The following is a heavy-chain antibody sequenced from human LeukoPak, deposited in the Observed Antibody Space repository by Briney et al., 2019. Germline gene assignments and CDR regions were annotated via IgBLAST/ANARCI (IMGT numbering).Heavy chain of an antibody. V-gene: IGHV1-46*01. J-gene: IGHJ6*02. CDR2: INPSGGST. CDR3: ARWGAQVATISSSDSYGMDV. CDR1: GYTFTSYY. D-gene: IGHD5-24*01. Sequence: GSVKVSCKASGYTFTSYYMHWVRQAPGQGLEWMGIINPSGGSTSYAQKFQGRVTMTRDTSTSTVYMELSSLRSEDTAVYYCARWGAQVATISSSDSYGMDVWGQGTTVTVSS.